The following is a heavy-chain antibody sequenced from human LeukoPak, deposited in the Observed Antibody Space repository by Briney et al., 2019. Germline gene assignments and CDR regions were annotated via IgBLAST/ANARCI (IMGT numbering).Heavy chain of an antibody. V-gene: IGHV3-23*01. J-gene: IGHJ4*02. CDR1: GFTFSSYA. CDR3: AVSVRFERVWHYFNN. CDR2: ISESGAIT. D-gene: IGHD3-9*01. Sequence: GGSLRLSCAASGFTFSSYAMNWVRQAPGKGLKWVSGISESGAITHYADSVKGRFTISRDNSKTTVFLQMNSLRAEDTAVYYCAVSVRFERVWHYFNNWGQGTQVAVSS.